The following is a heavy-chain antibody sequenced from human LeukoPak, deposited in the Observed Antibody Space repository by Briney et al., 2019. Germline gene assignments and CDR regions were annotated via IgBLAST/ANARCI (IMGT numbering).Heavy chain of an antibody. CDR3: ASCRLGPIDY. Sequence: PSGTLSLTCAVSGGSISSSIWWSWVRQPPGKGLEWIGEIYHSGTTNYNPSLKTRVTISVDKSENQFSLKLSSVTAADTAVYYCASCRLGPIDYWGQGTLVTVSS. CDR2: IYHSGTT. J-gene: IGHJ4*02. D-gene: IGHD2-15*01. CDR1: GGSISSSIW. V-gene: IGHV4-4*02.